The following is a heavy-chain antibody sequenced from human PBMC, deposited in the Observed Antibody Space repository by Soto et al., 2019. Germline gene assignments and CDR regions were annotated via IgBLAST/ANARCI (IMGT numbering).Heavy chain of an antibody. CDR2: IYHSGST. J-gene: IGHJ5*02. Sequence: SPSLTCAVSGGSISSGGYSWSWIRQPPGKGLEWIGYIYHSGSTYYNPSLKSRVTISVDRSQNQFSLKLSSVTAADTAVYYCARGGSRSYYIPGWLDHGGQATVVNVSS. CDR1: GGSISSGGYS. D-gene: IGHD3-10*01. CDR3: ARGGSRSYYIPGWLDH. V-gene: IGHV4-30-2*01.